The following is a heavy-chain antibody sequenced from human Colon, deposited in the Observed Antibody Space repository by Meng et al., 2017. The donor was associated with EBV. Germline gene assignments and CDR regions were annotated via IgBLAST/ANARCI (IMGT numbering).Heavy chain of an antibody. CDR3: ASFDHIPRRNYFDY. CDR1: GGSMSSGNYD. D-gene: IGHD2-21*01. CDR2: IHHSGSA. J-gene: IGHJ4*02. Sequence: QVQPQESGPGLVEPSQTLSLTCTVSGGSMSSGNYDWSWIRQPPGKGLEWIGYIHHSGSAYYNPSLKSRVSISVDTSKNQFSLNLNSMTAADTAVYYCASFDHIPRRNYFDYWGQGTLVTVSS. V-gene: IGHV4-30-4*01.